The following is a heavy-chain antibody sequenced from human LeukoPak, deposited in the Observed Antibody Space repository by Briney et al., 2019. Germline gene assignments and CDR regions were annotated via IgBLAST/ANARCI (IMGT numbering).Heavy chain of an antibody. J-gene: IGHJ2*01. CDR3: ARDLGVSKHRYFDL. D-gene: IGHD2-8*01. CDR2: ISSSSSYI. CDR1: GFTFSSYS. V-gene: IGHV3-21*01. Sequence: GGSLRLSCAASGFTFSSYSMSWVRQAPGKGLEWVSSISSSSSYIYYADSVKGRFTISRDNAKNSLFLQMNSLRAEDTAVYYCARDLGVSKHRYFDLWGRGTLVTVSS.